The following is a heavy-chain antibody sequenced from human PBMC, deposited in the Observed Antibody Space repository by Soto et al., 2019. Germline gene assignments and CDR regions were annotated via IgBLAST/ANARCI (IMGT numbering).Heavy chain of an antibody. Sequence: ASVKVSCKASGYTFTSYGISWVRQAPGQGLEWMGWISAYNGNTNYAQKLQGRVTMTTDTSTGTAYMELRSLRSDDTAVYYCATTYCSSTSCPAYYGMDVWGQGTTVTVSS. D-gene: IGHD2-2*01. CDR2: ISAYNGNT. V-gene: IGHV1-18*04. CDR3: ATTYCSSTSCPAYYGMDV. CDR1: GYTFTSYG. J-gene: IGHJ6*02.